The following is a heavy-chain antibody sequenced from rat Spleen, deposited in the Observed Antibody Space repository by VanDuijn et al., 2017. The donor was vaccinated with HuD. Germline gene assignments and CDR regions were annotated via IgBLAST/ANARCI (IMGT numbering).Heavy chain of an antibody. J-gene: IGHJ3*01. D-gene: IGHD1-10*01. CDR2: ISYSDNT. CDR1: GYSITSSHR. CDR3: ARGATPWFAY. V-gene: IGHV3-3*01. Sequence: EVQLQESGPGLVKPSQSLSLTCSVTGYSITSSHRWNWIRKFPGNKMEWMGYISYSDNTSYNPSLKSRISITRDTSKNQFFLQVNSVTTEDTATYYCARGATPWFAYWGQGTLVTVSS.